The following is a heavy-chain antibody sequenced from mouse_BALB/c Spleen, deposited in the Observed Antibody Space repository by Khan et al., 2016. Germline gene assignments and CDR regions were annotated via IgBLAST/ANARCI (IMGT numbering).Heavy chain of an antibody. CDR1: GYTFSNYW. CDR2: ILPGSGHT. CDR3: ARNYDTYWFAY. J-gene: IGHJ3*01. D-gene: IGHD2-4*01. Sequence: VQLQESGAELMKPGASVKISCKATGYTFSNYWIEWVKQRPGHGLEWIGEILPGSGHTNCNEKFKGKATFTAETSSNTAYMQLSSLPSEDSAVYYCARNYDTYWFAYWAQGTLLTVSA. V-gene: IGHV1-9*01.